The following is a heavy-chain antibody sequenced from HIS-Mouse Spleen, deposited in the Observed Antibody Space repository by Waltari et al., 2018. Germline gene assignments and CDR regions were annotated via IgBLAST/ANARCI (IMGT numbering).Heavy chain of an antibody. J-gene: IGHJ4*02. Sequence: QVQLQQWGAGLLKPSETLSLTCAVYGGSFSGYYWSWIRQPPGKGLEWIGEINHSGSTNSNPSLKSRVTISVGTSKNQFSLKLSSVTAADTAVYYCARAKGYCSSTSCYYFDYWGQGTLVTVSS. CDR1: GGSFSGYY. CDR3: ARAKGYCSSTSCYYFDY. D-gene: IGHD2-2*01. CDR2: INHSGST. V-gene: IGHV4-34*01.